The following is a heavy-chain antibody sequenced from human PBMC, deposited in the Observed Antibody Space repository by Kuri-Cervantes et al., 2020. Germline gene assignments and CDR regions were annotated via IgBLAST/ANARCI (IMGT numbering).Heavy chain of an antibody. V-gene: IGHV1-69*05. CDR1: GGTFSSYA. CDR2: VIPIFGTA. D-gene: IGHD7-27*01. J-gene: IGHJ3*02. Sequence: SVKVSCKASGGTFSSYAISWVRQAPGQGLEWMGGVIPIFGTANYAQKFQGRVTITTDESTSTAYMEMSSLRSEDTAMYYCARLGSDDAFDIWAKGQWSPSPQ. CDR3: ARLGSDDAFDI.